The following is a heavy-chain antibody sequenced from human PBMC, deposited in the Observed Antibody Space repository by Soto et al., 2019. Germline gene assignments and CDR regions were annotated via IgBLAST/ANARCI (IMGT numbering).Heavy chain of an antibody. CDR1: GYTFTSYT. J-gene: IGHJ5*02. CDR2: INSGNGGT. D-gene: IGHD3-10*01. CDR3: TRDPGRSWFDP. Sequence: ASVKVSCKASGYTFTSYTLQWLRQAPGQSLEWMGWINSGNGGTKYSQTFQGRVTITSDTSASTAYMELSSLTSEDTAVYYCTRDPGRSWFDPWGQGTLVTVSS. V-gene: IGHV1-3*01.